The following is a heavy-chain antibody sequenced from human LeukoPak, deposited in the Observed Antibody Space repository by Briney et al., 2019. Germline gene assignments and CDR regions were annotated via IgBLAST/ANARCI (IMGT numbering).Heavy chain of an antibody. CDR1: GFTFSSHW. CDR3: ARDTSAWPYGMDV. D-gene: IGHD6-19*01. V-gene: IGHV3-7*01. CDR2: IKQDGSEK. J-gene: IGHJ6*02. Sequence: GGSLRLSCEASGFTFSSHWMSWVRQAPGKGLEWVAIIKQDGSEKDYVDSVTGRFTISRDNAKNSLYLQMNSLRDEDTAVYYCARDTSAWPYGMDVWGQGTTVTVSS.